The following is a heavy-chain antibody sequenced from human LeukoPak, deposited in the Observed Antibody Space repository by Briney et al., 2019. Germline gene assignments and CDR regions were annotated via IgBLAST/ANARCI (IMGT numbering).Heavy chain of an antibody. Sequence: GGSLRLSCAASGFTFDDYAMHWVRQAPGKGLEWVSGISWNSGSIGYADSVKGRFTISRDNAKNSLYLQMNSLRAEDTALYYCARGQGWELLHGMDVWGQGTTVTVSS. CDR2: ISWNSGSI. D-gene: IGHD1-26*01. CDR1: GFTFDDYA. J-gene: IGHJ6*02. V-gene: IGHV3-9*01. CDR3: ARGQGWELLHGMDV.